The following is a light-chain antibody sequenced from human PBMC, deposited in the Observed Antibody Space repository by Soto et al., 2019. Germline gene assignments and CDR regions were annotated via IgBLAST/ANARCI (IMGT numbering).Light chain of an antibody. CDR2: SAS. V-gene: IGKV1-39*01. Sequence: DIQMTQSPSSLSASAGDRVTITCRASQSISSYVNWYQHKPGNAPKLLIYSASTLHSGVPSRFTGSGSGTHFTLTISSQQPKDFATYYCQQSYINTLTFGGGTKVEV. CDR3: QQSYINTLT. CDR1: QSISSY. J-gene: IGKJ4*01.